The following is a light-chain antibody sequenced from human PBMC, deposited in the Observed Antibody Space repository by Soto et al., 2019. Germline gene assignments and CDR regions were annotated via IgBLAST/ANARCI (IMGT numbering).Light chain of an antibody. CDR2: GAS. CDR3: KQYNDWTPA. CDR1: QSVSSK. Sequence: DTVMTQSPATLSLSPGERATLSCRASQSVSSKLVWYQQKPGQAPRFLIYGASTRATGIPARFRGSGSGTEFTLTIDSLQSDDFAVYYCKQYNDWTPAFGGGTKVEIK. J-gene: IGKJ4*01. V-gene: IGKV3-15*01.